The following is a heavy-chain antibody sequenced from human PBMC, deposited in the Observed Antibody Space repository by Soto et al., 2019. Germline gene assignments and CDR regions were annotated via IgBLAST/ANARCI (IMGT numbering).Heavy chain of an antibody. J-gene: IGHJ5*02. CDR1: GDSVSSNSAA. D-gene: IGHD1-26*01. V-gene: IGHV6-1*01. CDR2: TYYRSKWYN. Sequence: SQTLSLTCAISGDSVSSNSAAWNWIRQSPSRGLEWLGRTYYRSKWYNDYAVSVKSRITINPDTSKNQFSLQLNSVTPEDTAVDYCAGDLGIVGATPRYWFDPWGQGTLVTVSS. CDR3: AGDLGIVGATPRYWFDP.